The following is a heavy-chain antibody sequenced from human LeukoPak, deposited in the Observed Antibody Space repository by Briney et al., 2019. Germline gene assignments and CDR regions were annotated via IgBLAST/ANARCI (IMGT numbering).Heavy chain of an antibody. CDR3: AKDRAGV. CDR1: GFTFGSYG. CDR2: ISYDGSNK. J-gene: IGHJ4*02. D-gene: IGHD3-10*01. Sequence: PGRSLRLSCAASGFTFGSYGMHWVRQAPGKGLEWVAVISYDGSNKYYADSVKGRFTISRDNSKNTLYLQMNSLRAEDTAVYYCAKDRAGVWGQGTLVTVSS. V-gene: IGHV3-30*18.